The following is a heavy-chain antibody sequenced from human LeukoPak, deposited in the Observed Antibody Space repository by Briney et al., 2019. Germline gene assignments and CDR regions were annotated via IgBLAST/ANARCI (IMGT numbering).Heavy chain of an antibody. Sequence: PSETLSLTCNVSGGSISSYYWSWIRQPAGKGLEWIRRISTSGNTNYNPSLKSRLSMSVDTSKNEFSLKLSSVTAADTAVYYCAREEAAGRSSDNWGQGTLVTVSS. CDR1: GGSISSYY. D-gene: IGHD6-13*01. V-gene: IGHV4-4*07. J-gene: IGHJ4*02. CDR3: AREEAAGRSSDN. CDR2: ISTSGNT.